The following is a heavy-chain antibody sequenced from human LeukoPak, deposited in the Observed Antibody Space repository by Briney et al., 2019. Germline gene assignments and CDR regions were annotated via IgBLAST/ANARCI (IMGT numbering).Heavy chain of an antibody. CDR2: MSSSGSYT. Sequence: GGSLRLSCAASGVTCSRDSTKWVREAPGKGLQWVSSMSSSGSYTYYADSVKGRFTLSRDNAKNSLYLQMNSLRAEDTAVYYCATKLAADAFDIWGQGTMVTVSS. CDR1: GVTCSRDS. J-gene: IGHJ3*02. D-gene: IGHD6-13*01. V-gene: IGHV3-21*01. CDR3: ATKLAADAFDI.